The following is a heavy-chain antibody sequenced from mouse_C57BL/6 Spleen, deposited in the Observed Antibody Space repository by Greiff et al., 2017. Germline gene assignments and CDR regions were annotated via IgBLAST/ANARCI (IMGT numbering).Heavy chain of an antibody. J-gene: IGHJ4*01. V-gene: IGHV7-3*01. Sequence: EVQVVESGGGLVQPGGSLSLSCAASGFTFTDYYMSCVRQPPGKALEWLGFIRNKANGYTTEYSASVKGRFTISRDNSQSILYLQMNALRAEDSATYYCARLGGMNYGGEGTSVTVCS. CDR1: GFTFTDYY. CDR2: IRNKANGYTT. CDR3: ARLGGMNY.